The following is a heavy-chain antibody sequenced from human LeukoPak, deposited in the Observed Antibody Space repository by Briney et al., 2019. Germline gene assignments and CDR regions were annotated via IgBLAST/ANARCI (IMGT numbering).Heavy chain of an antibody. CDR2: IYSGGST. Sequence: PGGSLRLSCAASGFTVSSNFMSWVRQAPGKGLEWVSVIYSGGSTYYADSVKGRFAISRDNSKNTLYLQMNSLRAEDTAVYYCAREAYYDSSGHYKLDYWGQGTLVTVSS. CDR1: GFTVSSNF. V-gene: IGHV3-53*01. J-gene: IGHJ4*02. D-gene: IGHD3-22*01. CDR3: AREAYYDSSGHYKLDY.